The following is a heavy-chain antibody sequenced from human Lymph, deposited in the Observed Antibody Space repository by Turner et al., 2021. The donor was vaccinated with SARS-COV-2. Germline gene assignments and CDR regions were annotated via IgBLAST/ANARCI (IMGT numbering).Heavy chain of an antibody. CDR2: ISYDGINK. J-gene: IGHJ4*02. D-gene: IGHD1-26*01. Sequence: QVRLVESGGGVVQPGRSLRLSCAASGFTFSSYAMHWVRQAPGKGLEWVALISYDGINKYYADSVKGRFTISRDNSKNTLYLQMNSLRAEDTAVYYCARALSGSYFRPFDYWGQGTLVTVSS. V-gene: IGHV3-30-3*01. CDR1: GFTFSSYA. CDR3: ARALSGSYFRPFDY.